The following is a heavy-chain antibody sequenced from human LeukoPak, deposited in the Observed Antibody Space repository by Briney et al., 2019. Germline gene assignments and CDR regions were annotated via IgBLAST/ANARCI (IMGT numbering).Heavy chain of an antibody. CDR2: IYYSGST. Sequence: PSQTLSLTCTVSGGSISSGGYYWSWIRQHPGKGLEWIGYIYYSGSTYYNPSLKSRVTISVDTSKNQFSLKVSSVTAADTAVYYCARDGGSNYSNYYYYMDVWGKGTTVTVSS. J-gene: IGHJ6*03. V-gene: IGHV4-31*03. CDR3: ARDGGSNYSNYYYYMDV. D-gene: IGHD4-11*01. CDR1: GGSISSGGYY.